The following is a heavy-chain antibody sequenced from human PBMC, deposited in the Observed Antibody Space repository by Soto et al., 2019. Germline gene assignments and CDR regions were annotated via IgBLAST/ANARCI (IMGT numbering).Heavy chain of an antibody. J-gene: IGHJ4*02. V-gene: IGHV4-34*01. CDR3: ARAGAAIVRGRIGVCDY. D-gene: IGHD3-10*01. CDR2: INHSGTV. CDR1: GGAFNGYY. Sequence: QVHLQQWSAGLLKPSETLSLTCAVNGGAFNGYYWTWIRQSPGKGLQWIGEINHSGTVDYNPSLKSRVTFSIDTSKNQSSLTLTSVTAADTAVYYCARAGAAIVRGRIGVCDYWGQGTLVTVSS.